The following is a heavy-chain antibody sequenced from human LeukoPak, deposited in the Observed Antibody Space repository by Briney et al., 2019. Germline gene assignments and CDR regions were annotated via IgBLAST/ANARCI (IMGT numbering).Heavy chain of an antibody. D-gene: IGHD1-26*01. Sequence: GGSLRLSCAASGFSFSNFAIHWVRQAPGKGLEWLAVVSHDGTTKYYADSVKGRFTISRDNSNNSLSLQMNSLSAEDTAVYYCARARGRWHLLPLDFWGQGTLVTVSS. J-gene: IGHJ4*02. CDR2: VSHDGTTK. CDR3: ARARGRWHLLPLDF. CDR1: GFSFSNFA. V-gene: IGHV3-30*04.